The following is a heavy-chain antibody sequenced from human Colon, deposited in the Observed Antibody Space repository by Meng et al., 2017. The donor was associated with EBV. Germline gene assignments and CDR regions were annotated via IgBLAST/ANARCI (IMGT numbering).Heavy chain of an antibody. J-gene: IGHJ6*02. D-gene: IGHD2-2*01. V-gene: IGHV4-4*02. Sequence: QVQVKASGPGMVKPSGTPSLTCAVSGGSITNNNWWGWVRQPPGKGLEWIGEIYHSGSTNYNPSLKSRVTMSVDKSKNQLSLKLSSVTAADTAVYYCAREIWGYCSSTSCPSMDVWGQGTTVTVSS. CDR1: GGSITNNNW. CDR2: IYHSGST. CDR3: AREIWGYCSSTSCPSMDV.